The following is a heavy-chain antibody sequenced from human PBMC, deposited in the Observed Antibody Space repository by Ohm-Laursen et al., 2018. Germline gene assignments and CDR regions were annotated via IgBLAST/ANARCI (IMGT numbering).Heavy chain of an antibody. V-gene: IGHV3-33*03. CDR1: GFTFSRHG. CDR2: IWSDGNNK. D-gene: IGHD6-19*01. Sequence: SLRLSCAASGFTFSRHGMHWVRQAPGKGLEWVAVIWSDGNNKYYADSVKGRFTISRDNAKNSLYLQMNSLRAEDTALYYCAKQWLLNYYGMDVWGQGTTVTVSS. CDR3: AKQWLLNYYGMDV. J-gene: IGHJ6*02.